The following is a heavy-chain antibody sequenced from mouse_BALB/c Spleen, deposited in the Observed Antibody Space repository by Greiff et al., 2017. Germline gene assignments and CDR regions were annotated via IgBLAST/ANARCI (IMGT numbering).Heavy chain of an antibody. CDR1: GYAFSSYW. CDR2: IYPGDGDT. CDR3: ARVRLNYFDY. Sequence: QVHVKQSGAELVRPGSSVKISCKASGYAFSSYWMNWVKQRPGQGLEWIGQIYPGDGDTNYNGKFKGKATLTADKSSSTAYMQLSSLTSEDSAVYFCARVRLNYFDYWGQGTTLTVSS. V-gene: IGHV1-80*01. J-gene: IGHJ2*01. D-gene: IGHD3-2*02.